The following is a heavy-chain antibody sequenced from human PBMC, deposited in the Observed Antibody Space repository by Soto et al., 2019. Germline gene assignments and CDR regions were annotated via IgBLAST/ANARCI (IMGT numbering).Heavy chain of an antibody. CDR2: IYYSGST. D-gene: IGHD3-3*01. V-gene: IGHV4-61*01. Sequence: PSETLSLTCTVSGGSVSSGSYYWSWIRQPPGQGLEWIGYIYYSGSTNYNPSLKSRVTISVDTSKNQFSLKLSSVTAADTAVYYCARVKSFGVDPIDYWGQGTLVTVSS. CDR1: GGSVSSGSYY. J-gene: IGHJ4*02. CDR3: ARVKSFGVDPIDY.